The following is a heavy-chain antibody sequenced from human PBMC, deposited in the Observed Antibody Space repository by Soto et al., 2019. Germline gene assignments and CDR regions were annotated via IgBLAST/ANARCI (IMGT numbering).Heavy chain of an antibody. V-gene: IGHV2-5*02. J-gene: IGHJ5*02. CDR1: GFSLSTSGVG. Sequence: QITLKESGPTLVKPIQTLTLTCTFSGFSLSTSGVGVGWIRQPPGKALEWLALIYWDADKRYSPSLKSRLTITKDTSKNQVVLTMTNMDPVDTATYYCAHSIRFCSSNSCPNWFDPWGQGTLVTVSS. CDR3: AHSIRFCSSNSCPNWFDP. CDR2: IYWDADK. D-gene: IGHD2-2*01.